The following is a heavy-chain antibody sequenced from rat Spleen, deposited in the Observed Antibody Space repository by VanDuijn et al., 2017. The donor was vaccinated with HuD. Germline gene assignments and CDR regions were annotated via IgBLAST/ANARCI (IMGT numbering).Heavy chain of an antibody. CDR2: ISHDGGIT. CDR1: GFTFSDYG. V-gene: IGHV5-20*01. J-gene: IGHJ2*01. CDR3: AKDYSSSLYYFDS. Sequence: EVQLAESGGGLVQPGRSMKLSCAASGFTFSDYGMAWVIQAPTKGLEWVASISHDGGITYYRDSVKGRFTISRDNAKSTLYLQMESLRSEDTATYYCAKDYSSSLYYFDSWGQGVMVTVSS. D-gene: IGHD1-2*01.